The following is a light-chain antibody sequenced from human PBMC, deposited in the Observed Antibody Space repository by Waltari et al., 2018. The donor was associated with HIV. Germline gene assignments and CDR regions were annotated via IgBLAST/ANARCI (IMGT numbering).Light chain of an antibody. CDR1: SSTIGTSKY. Sequence: QSALTQPASVSGSPGQSITISCTGASSTIGTSKYFSWSLQRPGKAPQIIIYEVTNRPSGVSDRFSGSKSGNTASLTISRLQPEDEAVYFCNSFTNSGTLEFGGGTKLTVL. V-gene: IGLV2-14*01. CDR3: NSFTNSGTLE. J-gene: IGLJ3*02. CDR2: EVT.